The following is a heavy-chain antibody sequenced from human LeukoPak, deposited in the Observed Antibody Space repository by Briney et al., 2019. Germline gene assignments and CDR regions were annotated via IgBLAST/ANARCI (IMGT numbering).Heavy chain of an antibody. Sequence: GASVKVSCKASGGTFISYAISWVRQAPGQGLGWMGWISAYNGNTNYAQKLQGRVTMTTDTSTSTAYMELRSLRSDDTAVYYCARETGGAMVTFGEDWYFDLWGRGTLVTVSS. D-gene: IGHD3-16*01. J-gene: IGHJ2*01. CDR3: ARETGGAMVTFGEDWYFDL. CDR1: GGTFISYA. CDR2: ISAYNGNT. V-gene: IGHV1-18*01.